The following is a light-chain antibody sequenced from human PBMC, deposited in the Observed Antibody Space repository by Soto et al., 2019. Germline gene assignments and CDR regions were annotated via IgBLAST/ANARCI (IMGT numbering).Light chain of an antibody. J-gene: IGKJ5*01. V-gene: IGKV3-11*01. CDR3: HHRTNLI. Sequence: EIVLTQSPVTLSLSPGESATLSCRASQSVPNYLAWYQQRPGQAPRLLIYDASHRAAGVPARFSGGEAGTAFTPTIRTLEPEDFAVYSCHHRTNLIFGQGTRLDI. CDR2: DAS. CDR1: QSVPNY.